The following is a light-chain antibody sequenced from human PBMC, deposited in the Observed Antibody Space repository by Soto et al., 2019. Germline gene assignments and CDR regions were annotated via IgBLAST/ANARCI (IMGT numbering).Light chain of an antibody. J-gene: IGLJ1*01. V-gene: IGLV2-23*01. CDR1: SRDVGSYNL. Sequence: QSVLTQPASVSGCPGQSITISCTGTSRDVGSYNLVSWYQQHPGKAHKLLIYEGSKRPSGVSNRFSGSKSGNTASLTISGLQAEDEADYYCCSYAGSGTYVFGTGTKLTVL. CDR3: CSYAGSGTYV. CDR2: EGS.